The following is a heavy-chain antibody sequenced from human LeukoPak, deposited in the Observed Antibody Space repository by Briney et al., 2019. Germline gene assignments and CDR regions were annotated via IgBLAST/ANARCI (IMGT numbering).Heavy chain of an antibody. V-gene: IGHV3-48*04. CDR2: ISTSGSRI. CDR1: RFTFSTYS. D-gene: IGHD1-7*01. CDR3: ARMNYVSSGWGAPFDS. J-gene: IGHJ4*02. Sequence: PGGSVRLSCAASRFTFSTYSMNWVRQTPGRGLEWVSYISTSGSRIDYADSVKSRFTISRDNAKNSLYLQMNSLRAEDTAVYYCARMNYVSSGWGAPFDSWGQGTLVTVSS.